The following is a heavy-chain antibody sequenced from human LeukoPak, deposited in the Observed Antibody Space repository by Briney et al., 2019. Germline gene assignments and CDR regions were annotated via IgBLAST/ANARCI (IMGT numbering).Heavy chain of an antibody. Sequence: PSETLSLTCTVSGYSISSGYYWGWIRQPPEKGLEWIGSIYHSGSTYYNPSLKSRVTISVDTSKNQFSLKLSSVTAADTAVYYCERGSIVVVPADYWGQGTLVTVSS. D-gene: IGHD2-2*01. V-gene: IGHV4-38-2*02. CDR2: IYHSGST. J-gene: IGHJ4*02. CDR3: ERGSIVVVPADY. CDR1: GYSISSGYY.